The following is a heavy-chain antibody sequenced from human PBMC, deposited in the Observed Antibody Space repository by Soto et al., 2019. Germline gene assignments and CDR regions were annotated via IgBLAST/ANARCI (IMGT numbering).Heavy chain of an antibody. Sequence: GGSLRLSCAASGFTFGDHYMDWVRQAPGKGLEWVGRIGNKANTYTTEYAASVKGRFSISRDDSKNSLFLQMNSLKTEDTAVYYCTRGPPSSWSGDYFDYWGQGTLVTVSS. J-gene: IGHJ4*02. CDR2: IGNKANTYTT. V-gene: IGHV3-72*01. CDR3: TRGPPSSWSGDYFDY. CDR1: GFTFGDHY. D-gene: IGHD6-13*01.